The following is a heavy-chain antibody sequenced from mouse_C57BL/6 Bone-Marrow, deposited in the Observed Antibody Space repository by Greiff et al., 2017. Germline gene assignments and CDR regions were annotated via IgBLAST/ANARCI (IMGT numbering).Heavy chain of an antibody. D-gene: IGHD2-4*01. Sequence: EVKLMESGPELVKPGASVKISCKASGYSFTDYNMNWVKQSNGKSLEWIGVINPNYGTTSYNQKFKGKATLTVDQSSSTAYMQLNSLTSEDSAVYYCARGYDYGYAMDYWGQGTSVTVSS. J-gene: IGHJ4*01. CDR3: ARGYDYGYAMDY. CDR1: GYSFTDYN. CDR2: INPNYGTT. V-gene: IGHV1-39*01.